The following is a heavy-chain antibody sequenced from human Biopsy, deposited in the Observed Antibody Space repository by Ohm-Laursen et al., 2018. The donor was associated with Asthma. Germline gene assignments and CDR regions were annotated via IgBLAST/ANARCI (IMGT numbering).Heavy chain of an antibody. CDR1: GYTFINYS. CDR2: INADNGNT. CDR3: ARTYYDFLTGQVNDAFDI. Sequence: GASVKVSCKASGYTFINYSIHWVRQAPGQRLEWMGWINADNGNTKDSQKFQGRVTITRDTSASTAYMDLSSLRSEDTAVYYCARTYYDFLTGQVNDAFDIWGQGTVVTVSS. D-gene: IGHD3-9*01. V-gene: IGHV1-3*01. J-gene: IGHJ3*02.